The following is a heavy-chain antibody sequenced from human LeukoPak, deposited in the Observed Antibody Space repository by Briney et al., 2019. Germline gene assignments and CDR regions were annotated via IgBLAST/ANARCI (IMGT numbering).Heavy chain of an antibody. V-gene: IGHV3-66*01. D-gene: IGHD3-10*01. CDR2: IYSGGST. Sequence: GGSLRLSCAASGFTVSSNYMSWVRQAPGKGLEWVSVIYSGGSTYYADSEKGRFPISRDKSKNTLYLQMNRLRAEDTAVYYCARARYGSGSYYFDYWGQGTLVTVSS. CDR1: GFTVSSNY. CDR3: ARARYGSGSYYFDY. J-gene: IGHJ4*02.